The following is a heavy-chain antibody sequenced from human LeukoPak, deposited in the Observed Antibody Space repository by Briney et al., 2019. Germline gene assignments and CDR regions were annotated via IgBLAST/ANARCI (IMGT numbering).Heavy chain of an antibody. CDR3: ARGQIAAAGLLHY. CDR2: ISSSSSTI. D-gene: IGHD6-13*01. V-gene: IGHV3-48*01. J-gene: IGHJ4*02. CDR1: GFTFSSYS. Sequence: PGGSLRLSXAASGFTFSSYSMNWVRQALGKGMEWLSYISSSSSTIYYADSVKGRFTISRDNAKTSLYLQMNSLRAEDTAVYYCARGQIAAAGLLHYWGQGTLVTVSS.